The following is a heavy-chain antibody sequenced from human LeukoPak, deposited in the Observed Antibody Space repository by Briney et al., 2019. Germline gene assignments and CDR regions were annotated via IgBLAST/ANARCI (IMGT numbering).Heavy chain of an antibody. D-gene: IGHD6-13*01. CDR3: ARGRPTTSIAAAGVNWFDP. Sequence: SVKVSCKASGYTFTSYGISWVRQAPGQGLEWMGGIIPIFGTANYAQKFQGRVTITADKSTSTAYMEPSSLRSEDTAVYYCARGRPTTSIAAAGVNWFDPWGQGTLVTVSS. CDR2: IIPIFGTA. J-gene: IGHJ5*02. CDR1: GYTFTSYG. V-gene: IGHV1-69*06.